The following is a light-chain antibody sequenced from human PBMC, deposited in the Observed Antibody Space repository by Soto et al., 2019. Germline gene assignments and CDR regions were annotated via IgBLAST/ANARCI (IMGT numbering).Light chain of an antibody. V-gene: IGKV3-20*01. Sequence: EIVLKQSPGTLSLSPGKRATLSCRASQSVSSSYLAWYQQKPSQAPRLLMYGASSRATGIPDMFSGSGSGTDFTLTISRLQPEDFAVYYCQQYGSSLFMYTFGQGTKLEIK. J-gene: IGKJ2*01. CDR3: QQYGSSLFMYT. CDR2: GAS. CDR1: QSVSSSY.